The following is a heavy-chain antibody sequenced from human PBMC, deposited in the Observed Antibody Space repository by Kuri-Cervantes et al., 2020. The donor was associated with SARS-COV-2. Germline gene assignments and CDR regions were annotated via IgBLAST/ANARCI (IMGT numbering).Heavy chain of an antibody. CDR1: CGSFSGYY. CDR2: INHSGST. J-gene: IGHJ5*02. CDR3: ASYTGWFDP. V-gene: IGHV4-34*01. Sequence: SETLSLTCAVYCGSFSGYYWRWSRQPPGKGLEWVGEINHSGSTNYNPSLKSRLTISLDTSKNQFSLKLSSFTAAETAVYYFASYTGWFDPWGQGTLVTVSS. D-gene: IGHD4-11*01.